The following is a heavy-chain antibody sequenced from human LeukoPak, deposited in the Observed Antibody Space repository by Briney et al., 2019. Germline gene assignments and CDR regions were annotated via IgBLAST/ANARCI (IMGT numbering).Heavy chain of an antibody. Sequence: GGSLRLSCVDSGFTFDDYAMHWVRQALGKGLEWVSGISWNSGTIDYADSVKGRFTISRDTAKNSLYLHMYRLTAEDTALYYCAKGNCYYWWSAFDMWGQGTMVTVSS. V-gene: IGHV3-9*01. J-gene: IGHJ3*02. CDR3: AKGNCYYWWSAFDM. CDR1: GFTFDDYA. D-gene: IGHD2-21*01. CDR2: ISWNSGTI.